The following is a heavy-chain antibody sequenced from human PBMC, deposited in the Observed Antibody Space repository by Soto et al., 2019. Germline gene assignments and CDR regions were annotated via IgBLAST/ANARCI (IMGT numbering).Heavy chain of an antibody. CDR3: XXKITGTTAFDY. J-gene: IGHJ4*02. CDR2: INPNSGGT. D-gene: IGHD1-1*01. V-gene: IGHV1-2*02. Sequence: VQLVQSGAEVKKPGASVKVSCKASGYTFTGYYMHWVRQAPGQGLEWMGWINPNSGGTNYAQKFQGRVTMTRDTSSRTAYMELSRLRSDXXXXXXXXXKITGTTAFDYWGQVTLV. CDR1: GYTFTGYY.